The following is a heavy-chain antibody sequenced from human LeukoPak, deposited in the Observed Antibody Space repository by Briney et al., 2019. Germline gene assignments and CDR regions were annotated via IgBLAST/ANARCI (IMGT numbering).Heavy chain of an antibody. J-gene: IGHJ1*01. V-gene: IGHV3-21*01. CDR3: ATRSYSSGWYGGTEYFQH. D-gene: IGHD6-19*01. Sequence: GGSLRLSCAASGFTFSSYSMNWVRQAPGKGLEWVSSISSSSSYIYYADSVEGRFTISRDNAKNSLYLQMNSLRAEDTAVYYCATRSYSSGWYGGTEYFQHWGQGTLVTVSS. CDR1: GFTFSSYS. CDR2: ISSSSSYI.